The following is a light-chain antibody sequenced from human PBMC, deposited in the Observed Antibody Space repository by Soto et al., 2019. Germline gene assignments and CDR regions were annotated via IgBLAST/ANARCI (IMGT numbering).Light chain of an antibody. Sequence: DIQMTQSPSTLSASVGDRVTITCRASQTISTWLAWCQQKPGKAPKLLIYKASSLESGVPSRFSGSGSGTEFTLTITSLQPDDFATYYCQQYNGFSRTFGQGTKVDIK. CDR3: QQYNGFSRT. CDR2: KAS. V-gene: IGKV1-5*03. CDR1: QTISTW. J-gene: IGKJ1*01.